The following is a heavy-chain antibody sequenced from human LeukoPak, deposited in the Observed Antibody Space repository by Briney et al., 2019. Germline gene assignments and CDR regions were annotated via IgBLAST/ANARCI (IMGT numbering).Heavy chain of an antibody. V-gene: IGHV3-48*03. CDR3: AREGRHYYGSGSLNFDY. J-gene: IGHJ4*02. CDR2: ISSSGSTI. CDR1: GFTFSSYE. D-gene: IGHD3-10*01. Sequence: LSGGSLRLSCAASGFTFSSYEMNWVRQAPGKGLEWVSYISSSGSTIYYADSVKGRFTISRDNAKNSLYLQMNSLRAEDTAVYYCAREGRHYYGSGSLNFDYWGQGTLVTVSS.